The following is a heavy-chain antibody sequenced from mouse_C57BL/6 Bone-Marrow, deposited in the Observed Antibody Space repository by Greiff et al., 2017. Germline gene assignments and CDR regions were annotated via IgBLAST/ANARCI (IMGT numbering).Heavy chain of an antibody. V-gene: IGHV5-6*02. CDR2: ISSGGSYT. J-gene: IGHJ1*03. D-gene: IGHD1-1*01. Sequence: EVKLMESGGDLVKPGGSLKLSCAASGFTFSSYGMSWVRQTPDKRLEWVATISSGGSYTYYPDSVKGRFTISRDNAKNTLYLQMSSLKSEDTAMYYCARRDRTVVATEYFDVWGTGTTVTVSS. CDR1: GFTFSSYG. CDR3: ARRDRTVVATEYFDV.